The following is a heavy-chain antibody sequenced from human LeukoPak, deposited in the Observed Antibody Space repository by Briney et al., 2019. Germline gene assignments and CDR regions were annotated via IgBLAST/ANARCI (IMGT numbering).Heavy chain of an antibody. CDR2: ISWNSGSI. CDR3: ASRGAGIAVT. CDR1: GFTFDDYA. D-gene: IGHD6-19*01. V-gene: IGHV3-9*01. J-gene: IGHJ5*02. Sequence: SGGSLRLSCAASGFTFDDYAMHWVRQAPGKGLEWVSGISWNSGSIGYADSVKGRFTISRDNAKNSLYLQMNSLRAEDTALYYCASRGAGIAVTWGQGTLVTVSS.